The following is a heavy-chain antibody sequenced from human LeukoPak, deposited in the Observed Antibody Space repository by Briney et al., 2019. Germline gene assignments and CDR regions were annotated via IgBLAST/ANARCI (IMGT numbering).Heavy chain of an antibody. CDR2: IYSSGST. CDR1: GGSISGYY. D-gene: IGHD6-19*01. V-gene: IGHV4-59*01. CDR3: AKTVRQWLANDAFAI. J-gene: IGHJ3*02. Sequence: SETLSLTCTVSGGSISGYYWTWIRQPPGKGLEWIGYIYSSGSTNYNPSLGSRVTISVDTSKNQFSLKLSSVTAADTAVYYCAKTVRQWLANDAFAIWGQGTMVTVSS.